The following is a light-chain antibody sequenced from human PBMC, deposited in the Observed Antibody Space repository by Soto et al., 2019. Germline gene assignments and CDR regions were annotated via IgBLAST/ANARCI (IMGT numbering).Light chain of an antibody. V-gene: IGKV1-6*01. J-gene: IGKJ1*01. CDR3: LQDHNYPWT. Sequence: AIQLTQSPSSLSASILDRVSIXWRASQGIGNDLGWYQQKPGQAPKLLLNAASGLQSGVPSRFSGSGSGTDFTLTISSLQPEDLATYYYLQDHNYPWTFGQGTKVDIK. CDR1: QGIGND. CDR2: AAS.